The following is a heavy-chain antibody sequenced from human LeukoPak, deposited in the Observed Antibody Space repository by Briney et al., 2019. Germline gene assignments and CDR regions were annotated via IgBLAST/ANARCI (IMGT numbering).Heavy chain of an antibody. D-gene: IGHD1-26*01. V-gene: IGHV5-51*01. J-gene: IGHJ4*02. Sequence: GESLKISCKVSGYSLNNYWIAWVRQMPGKGLEWMGIVFPADSDTRYSQSFQGQVTISADKSINTAYLQWSSLKASDTATYYCARYDGGATADFWGQGTLVTVPS. CDR2: VFPADSDT. CDR1: GYSLNNYW. CDR3: ARYDGGATADF.